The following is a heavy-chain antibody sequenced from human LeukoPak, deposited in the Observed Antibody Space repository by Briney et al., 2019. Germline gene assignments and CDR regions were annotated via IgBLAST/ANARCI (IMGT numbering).Heavy chain of an antibody. Sequence: SVKVSCKASGGSFSSYAISGVRQAPGKGLEWMGGIIPIFGTANYAQKFQGRVTITADEFTSTAYMEMSSLRSEDTAVYYCGRVSCGGNCYSLIGTFDIWGQGTMVTVSS. V-gene: IGHV1-69*13. CDR1: GGSFSSYA. CDR2: IIPIFGTA. J-gene: IGHJ3*02. D-gene: IGHD2-15*01. CDR3: GRVSCGGNCYSLIGTFDI.